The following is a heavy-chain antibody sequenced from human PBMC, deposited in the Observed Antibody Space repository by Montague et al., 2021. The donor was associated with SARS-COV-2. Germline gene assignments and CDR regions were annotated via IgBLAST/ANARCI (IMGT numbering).Heavy chain of an antibody. D-gene: IGHD3-10*01. CDR3: ARDRFDFGAGRQGTIDF. J-gene: IGHJ4*02. V-gene: IGHV4-4*07. Sequence: SETLSLTCSVSGDSITNHYWSWIRQPAGKGLEWTGRMHFTGKPNFSPFFSSRLTMSADTSKNQFSLKLTSVTAADTAIYFCARDRFDFGAGRQGTIDFWGQGTLVTVSS. CDR1: GDSITNHY. CDR2: MHFTGKP.